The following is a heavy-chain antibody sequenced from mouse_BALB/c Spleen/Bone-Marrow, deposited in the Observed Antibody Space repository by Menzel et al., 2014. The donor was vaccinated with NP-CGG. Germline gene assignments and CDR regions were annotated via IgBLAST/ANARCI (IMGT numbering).Heavy chain of an antibody. CDR3: VRARGFYDYWYFDV. Sequence: QVQLKQSRAALVKPGASVKLSCKASGYTFTSYWMHWVQQRPGQGLEWTGEIDPSDSYTNYNQKFKGTNTLTEDQSYSTAYMQLSSRTSEDSAVYYCVRARGFYDYWYFDVWGAATTVTVSS. J-gene: IGHJ1*01. V-gene: IGHV1-69*02. D-gene: IGHD2-3*01. CDR1: GYTFTSYW. CDR2: IDPSDSYT.